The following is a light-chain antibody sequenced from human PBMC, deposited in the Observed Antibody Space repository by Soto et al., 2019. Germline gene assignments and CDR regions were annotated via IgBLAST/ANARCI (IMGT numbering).Light chain of an antibody. Sequence: QSALTQPASVSGSPGQSITISCTGTSSDIGSNNYVSWFQQRPGKAPTLIIYEVSHRPSGVSNHFSGSKSGNTASLTISGLLPEDEAEYYCSSYTTTTRLFGGGTKLTVL. CDR1: SSDIGSNNY. CDR3: SSYTTTTRL. V-gene: IGLV2-14*01. CDR2: EVS. J-gene: IGLJ3*02.